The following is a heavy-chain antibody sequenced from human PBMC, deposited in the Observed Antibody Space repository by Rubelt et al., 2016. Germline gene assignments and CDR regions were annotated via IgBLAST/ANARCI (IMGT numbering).Heavy chain of an antibody. CDR2: ISAYNGNT. J-gene: IGHJ4*02. CDR1: GYTFTSYG. CDR3: ASKVGDTFDY. Sequence: QVQLVQSGAEVKKPGASVKVSCTASGYTFTSYGISWVRQAPGQGLEWMGWISAYNGNTNFAQKFQGGVTFTADESTITAYMELSSRRSEDTAVYYCASKVGDTFDYWGQGTLVTVSS. V-gene: IGHV1-18*01. D-gene: IGHD1-26*01.